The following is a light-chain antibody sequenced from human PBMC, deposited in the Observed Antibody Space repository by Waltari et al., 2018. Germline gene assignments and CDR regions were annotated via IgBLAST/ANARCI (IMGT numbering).Light chain of an antibody. CDR2: NVY. CDR1: SDDVGGFNY. Sequence: QSALTQPRSVSGSLGQSVTISCAGSSDDVGGFNYVSWYQQYPGKAPKLIRYNVYRRPSGVPLRFSGSKAGNTASLTVSGLQAEDEADYYCCSYSTTYPEVFGSGTKVTVV. V-gene: IGLV2-11*01. CDR3: CSYSTTYPEV. J-gene: IGLJ1*01.